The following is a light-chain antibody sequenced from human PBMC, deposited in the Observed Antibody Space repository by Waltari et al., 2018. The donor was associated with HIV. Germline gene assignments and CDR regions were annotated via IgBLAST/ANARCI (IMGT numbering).Light chain of an antibody. CDR2: MCH. CDR3: AVWDDTLSNWI. V-gene: IGLV1-47*01. J-gene: IGLJ2*01. Sequence: QSLLIQTPPVSETPGQRVIISCSGSDSNVGRNNVYWYQQFPGASPTLLIYMCHQRPSGVPDRFSGSKSGTSASLAISGVRPEDEADYYCAVWDDTLSNWIFGGGTKLTVL. CDR1: DSNVGRNN.